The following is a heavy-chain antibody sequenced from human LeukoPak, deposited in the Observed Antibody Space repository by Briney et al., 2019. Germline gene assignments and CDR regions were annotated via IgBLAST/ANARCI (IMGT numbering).Heavy chain of an antibody. Sequence: SETLSLTCAVYGGFLSGYFWTWIRQPPGKGLEWLGETDHNGRADYKSSLKSRLIISVDMSKNQFSLRLRSVTAADTAVYYCARVSYHHASGRASDYWGQGTLITVSS. V-gene: IGHV4-34*01. CDR2: TDHNGRA. CDR1: GGFLSGYF. D-gene: IGHD3-10*01. J-gene: IGHJ4*02. CDR3: ARVSYHHASGRASDY.